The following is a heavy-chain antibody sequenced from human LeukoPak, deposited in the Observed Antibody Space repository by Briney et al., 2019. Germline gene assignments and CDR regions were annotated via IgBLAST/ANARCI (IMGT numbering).Heavy chain of an antibody. J-gene: IGHJ5*02. CDR2: LWYDGSDK. V-gene: IGHV3-33*07. CDR3: ARDGPIVWIGVRPNWFDP. D-gene: IGHD3-10*01. Sequence: SGGSLRLSCAASGFTFSSYGMYWVRQAPGKGLERVAVLWYDGSDKYYAHSLKGRFTISRDKAKNSLYLQPNTLRAEDTAVYYCARDGPIVWIGVRPNWFDPWGQGTLVTVSS. CDR1: GFTFSSYG.